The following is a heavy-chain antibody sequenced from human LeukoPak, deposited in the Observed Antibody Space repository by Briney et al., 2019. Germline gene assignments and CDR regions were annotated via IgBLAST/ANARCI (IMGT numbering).Heavy chain of an antibody. Sequence: GASVKVSCKASGYTFTSYGISWVRQAPGQGLEWMGWISAYNGNTNYAQKLQGRVTMTPDTSTSTAYMELRSLRSEDTAVYYCATSDYGDSGGYFDYWGQGTLVTVSS. CDR1: GYTFTSYG. CDR2: ISAYNGNT. D-gene: IGHD4-17*01. J-gene: IGHJ4*02. CDR3: ATSDYGDSGGYFDY. V-gene: IGHV1-18*01.